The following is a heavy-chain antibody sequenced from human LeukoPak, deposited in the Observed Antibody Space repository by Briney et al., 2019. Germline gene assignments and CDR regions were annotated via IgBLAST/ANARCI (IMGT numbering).Heavy chain of an antibody. CDR1: GFTFSSYG. V-gene: IGHV3-74*01. D-gene: IGHD2-8*01. Sequence: GGSLRLSCAASGFTFSSYGMHWVRQAPGKGLVWVSRINSDGSSTSYADSVKGRFTISRDNAKNTLYLQMNSLRADDTAVYYCARVQGHPPNGLDIWGQGTMVTVSS. CDR2: INSDGSST. CDR3: ARVQGHPPNGLDI. J-gene: IGHJ3*02.